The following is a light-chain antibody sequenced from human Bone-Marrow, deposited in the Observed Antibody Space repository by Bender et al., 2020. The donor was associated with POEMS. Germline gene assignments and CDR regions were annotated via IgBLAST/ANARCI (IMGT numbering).Light chain of an antibody. CDR3: AAWEDSLKGWV. J-gene: IGLJ3*02. Sequence: QSVLTQPPSASGTPGQWVTISCSGSSSNIGTNPVNWYQQLPGTAPKLLIYINNQQPSGVPDRFSGSKSGTSASLAISGLQSEDEGDYYCAAWEDSLKGWVFGGGTKLTVL. CDR1: SSNIGTNP. CDR2: INN. V-gene: IGLV1-44*01.